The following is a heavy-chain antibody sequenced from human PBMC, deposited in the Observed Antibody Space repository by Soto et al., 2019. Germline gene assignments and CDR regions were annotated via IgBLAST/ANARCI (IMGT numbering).Heavy chain of an antibody. CDR3: ARLKAAAYDYIWCSYRHYYYYYMDV. J-gene: IGHJ6*03. Sequence: SETLSLTCTVSGGSISSSSYYWGWIRQPPGKGLEWIGSIYYSGSTYYNPSLKSRVTISVDTSKNQFSLKLSSVTAADTAVYYCARLKAAAYDYIWCSYRHYYYYYMDVWGKGTTVTVSS. CDR1: GGSISSSSYY. CDR2: IYYSGST. D-gene: IGHD3-16*02. V-gene: IGHV4-39*01.